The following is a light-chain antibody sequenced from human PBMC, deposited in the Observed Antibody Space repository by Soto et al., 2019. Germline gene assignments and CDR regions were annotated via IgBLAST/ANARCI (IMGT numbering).Light chain of an antibody. V-gene: IGKV3-20*01. J-gene: IGKJ4*01. CDR2: GAS. CDR1: QSVSSSY. CDR3: QQYGSSPLT. Sequence: EIVLTQSPGTLSLSPGERVTLSCRASQSVSSSYLAWYQQKPGQAPRLLIYGASTRATGITDRFSGSGSGTNFTLTISRLEPEDFAVYYCQQYGSSPLTFGGGNKVEIK.